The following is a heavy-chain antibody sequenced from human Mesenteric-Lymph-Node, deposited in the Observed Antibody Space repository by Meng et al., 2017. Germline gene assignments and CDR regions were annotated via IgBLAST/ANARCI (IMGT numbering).Heavy chain of an antibody. D-gene: IGHD2/OR15-2a*01. CDR2: IKQDGSEK. CDR3: TTVAFFSAYLFYYYGMDV. J-gene: IGHJ6*02. V-gene: IGHV3-7*01. CDR1: GFTFSSYW. Sequence: SCKASGFTFSSYWMSWVRQAPGKGLEWVANIKQDGSEKYYVDSVKGRFTISRDNAKNSLYLQMNSLRAEDTAVYYCTTVAFFSAYLFYYYGMDVWGQGTTVTVSS.